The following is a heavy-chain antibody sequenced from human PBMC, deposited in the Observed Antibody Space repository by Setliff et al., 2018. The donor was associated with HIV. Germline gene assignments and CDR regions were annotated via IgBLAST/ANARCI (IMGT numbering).Heavy chain of an antibody. Sequence: GASVKVSCKASGGTFTNSAIGWVRQAPGQGLEWMGAIVPILGIANSAQKFQGRVTITTDESTNTAYMELSSLRSEDTAVYYCARIPTGGVFDIWGQGTVVTV. D-gene: IGHD2-8*02. V-gene: IGHV1-69*10. CDR3: ARIPTGGVFDI. CDR1: GGTFTNSA. CDR2: IVPILGIA. J-gene: IGHJ3*02.